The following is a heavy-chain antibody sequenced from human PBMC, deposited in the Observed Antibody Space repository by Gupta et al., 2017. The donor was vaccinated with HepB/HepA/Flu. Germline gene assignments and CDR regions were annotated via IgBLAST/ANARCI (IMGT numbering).Heavy chain of an antibody. V-gene: IGHV3-13*01. CDR3: AREVPDYNDGSGSFSSGWHFDL. CDR2: IGTIHDT. Sequence: EVQLVESGGGLVQPGGSLRLSCAASGFTFSRYDLHWVRQATGKGLEWVSAIGTIHDTYYSDSVKGRFTISRENAENSLYLQMNSLRAEDTAVYYCAREVPDYNDGSGSFSSGWHFDLWGRGTLVTVSS. CDR1: GFTFSRYD. J-gene: IGHJ2*01. D-gene: IGHD3-22*01.